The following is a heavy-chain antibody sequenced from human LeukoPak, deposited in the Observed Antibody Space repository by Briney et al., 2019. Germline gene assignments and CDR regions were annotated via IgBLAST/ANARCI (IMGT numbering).Heavy chain of an antibody. CDR2: ISSSSSYI. D-gene: IGHD2-2*03. J-gene: IGHJ4*02. V-gene: IGHV3-21*01. CDR1: GFTFSSYS. Sequence: PGGPLRLSCGASGFTFSSYSMNWVRQAPGKGLEWVSSISSSSSYIYYADSVKGRFTVSRDNAKNSLYLQMNSLRAEDTAVYYCARDRGYCGSTSCYVRSGIDYWGQGTLVTVSS. CDR3: ARDRGYCGSTSCYVRSGIDY.